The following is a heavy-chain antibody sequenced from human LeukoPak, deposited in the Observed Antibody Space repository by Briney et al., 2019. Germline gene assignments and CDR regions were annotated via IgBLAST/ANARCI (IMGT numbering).Heavy chain of an antibody. CDR3: ARGRIAARLRSFFDL. J-gene: IGHJ2*01. V-gene: IGHV1-8*01. D-gene: IGHD6-6*01. CDR2: MNPNSGNT. CDR1: GYTFTSYD. Sequence: ASVKVSCKASGYTFTSYDINWVRQATGQGLEWMGWMNPNSGNTGYAQKFKGRVTMTRNTSISTAYMELSSLRSEDTAVYYCARGRIAARLRSFFDLWGRGTLVTVSS.